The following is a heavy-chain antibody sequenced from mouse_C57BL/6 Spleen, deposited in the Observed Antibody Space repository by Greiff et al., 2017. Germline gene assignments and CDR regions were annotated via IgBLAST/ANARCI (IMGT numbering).Heavy chain of an antibody. V-gene: IGHV1-15*01. J-gene: IGHJ3*01. CDR2: IDPETGGT. Sequence: QVQLQQSGAELVRPGASVTLSCKASGYTFTDYEMHWVKQTPVHGLEWIGAIDPETGGTAYNQKFKGKAILTADKSSSTAYMELRSLTSEDSAVYYCTRGDYDAPAWFAYWGQGTLVTVSA. CDR3: TRGDYDAPAWFAY. CDR1: GYTFTDYE. D-gene: IGHD2-4*01.